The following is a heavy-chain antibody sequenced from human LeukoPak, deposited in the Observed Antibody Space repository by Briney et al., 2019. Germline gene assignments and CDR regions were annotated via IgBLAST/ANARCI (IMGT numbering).Heavy chain of an antibody. CDR2: IYPGDSDT. CDR1: GYSFTSYW. Sequence: GESLKISCKGSGYSFTSYWIGWVRQMPGKGLEWMGIIYPGDSDTRYSPSFQGQVTISADKSTSTAYLQWSSLKASDTAMYYCARRMGYYYDRSGYYSFDYWGQGTLVTVSS. D-gene: IGHD3-22*01. V-gene: IGHV5-51*03. CDR3: ARRMGYYYDRSGYYSFDY. J-gene: IGHJ4*02.